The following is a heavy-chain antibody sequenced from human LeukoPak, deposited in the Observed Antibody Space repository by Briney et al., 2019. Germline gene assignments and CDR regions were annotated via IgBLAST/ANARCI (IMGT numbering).Heavy chain of an antibody. CDR1: GYTFTSYD. J-gene: IGHJ6*02. Sequence: ASVKVSCKASGYTFTSYDINWVRQATGQGLEWMGWMNPNSGNTGYAQKFQGRVTMTRNTSISTAYMELSSLRSEDTAVYYCARAPSPRNGMDVWGQGTTVTVSS. CDR3: ARAPSPRNGMDV. CDR2: MNPNSGNT. V-gene: IGHV1-8*01.